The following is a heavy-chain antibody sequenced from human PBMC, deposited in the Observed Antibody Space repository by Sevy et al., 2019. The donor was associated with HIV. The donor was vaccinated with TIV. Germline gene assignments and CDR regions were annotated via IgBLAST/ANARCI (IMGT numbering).Heavy chain of an antibody. CDR3: TTDHYYHSSGYYPYFDY. V-gene: IGHV3-15*01. CDR1: GFTLSNAW. Sequence: GGSLRLSCAASGFTLSNAWMSWVRQAPGKGLEWVGRIKSKTDGGTTDYAAPVKGRFTISRDDSKNTLYLQMNSLKTEDTAVYYCTTDHYYHSSGYYPYFDYWGQGTLVTVSS. D-gene: IGHD3-22*01. CDR2: IKSKTDGGTT. J-gene: IGHJ4*02.